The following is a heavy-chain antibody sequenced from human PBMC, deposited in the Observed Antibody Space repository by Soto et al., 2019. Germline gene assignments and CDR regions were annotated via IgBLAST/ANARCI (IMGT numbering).Heavy chain of an antibody. CDR2: IYYSGTT. CDR3: ARLTGGTYLSFYYYIGV. D-gene: IGHD2-8*02. J-gene: IGHJ6*03. CDR1: GGSISGYY. Sequence: QVQLQESGPGLVKPSETLSLTCTVSGGSISGYYWSWIRQAPGKGLEWIGYIYYSGTTNYDPSLKSRVTMSVDTSKNQFSLKLSSVTTADTAVYYCARLTGGTYLSFYYYIGVWDKGTTVTVSS. V-gene: IGHV4-59*01.